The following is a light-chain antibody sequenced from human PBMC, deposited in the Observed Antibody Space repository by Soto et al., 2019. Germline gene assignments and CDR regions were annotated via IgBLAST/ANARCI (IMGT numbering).Light chain of an antibody. V-gene: IGKV3-20*01. CDR2: GAS. J-gene: IGKJ2*01. Sequence: EIVLTQSPGTLSLSPGDRATLSCRASQSIRNNNLAWYQQRPGQAPRLLIYGASTRAIGIPDSFSGSGSGTDFTLTISRLEREDSAVFYCQQYGSSPPDTFGQGTKLEIK. CDR3: QQYGSSPPDT. CDR1: QSIRNNN.